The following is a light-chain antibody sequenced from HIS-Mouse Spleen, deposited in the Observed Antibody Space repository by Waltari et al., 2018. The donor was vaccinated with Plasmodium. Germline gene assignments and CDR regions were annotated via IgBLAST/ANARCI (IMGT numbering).Light chain of an antibody. CDR3: QQYNNWPRGT. CDR2: GAS. Sequence: EIVMTQSPATLSVSPGDRATLSCRASQSVSSNLAWYQQKPGQAPRLRIYGASTRATGIPARFSGSGSGTEFTLTISSMQSEDFAVYYCQQYNNWPRGTFGQGTKVEIK. J-gene: IGKJ1*01. V-gene: IGKV3-15*01. CDR1: QSVSSN.